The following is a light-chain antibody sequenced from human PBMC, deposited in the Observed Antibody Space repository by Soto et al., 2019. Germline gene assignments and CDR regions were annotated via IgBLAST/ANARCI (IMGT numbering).Light chain of an antibody. Sequence: QSGLTQPPSVSGAPVQRGTIYCTGRNSNTGRGYDVRWYLQRRGTAPKLRVYTYNYRPSGIPGRFSGCKSGTSATLGITGFQTGDEADYYCGSWDSSLSAYVFGTGTKVTVL. V-gene: IGLV1-51*02. CDR1: NSNTGRGYD. CDR3: GSWDSSLSAYV. J-gene: IGLJ1*01. CDR2: TYN.